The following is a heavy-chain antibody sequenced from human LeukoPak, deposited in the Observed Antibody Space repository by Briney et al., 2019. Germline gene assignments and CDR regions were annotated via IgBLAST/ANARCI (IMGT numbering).Heavy chain of an antibody. CDR1: GHTFTSYG. Sequence: ASVKVSCKASGHTFTSYGISWVRQAPGQGLEWMGWISAYNGNTNYAQKLQGRVTMTTDTSTSTAYMELWSLRSDDTAVYYCARCRITNAQREYYYGSGSMRFDPWGQGTLVTVSS. CDR2: ISAYNGNT. J-gene: IGHJ5*02. CDR3: ARCRITNAQREYYYGSGSMRFDP. V-gene: IGHV1-18*01. D-gene: IGHD3-10*01.